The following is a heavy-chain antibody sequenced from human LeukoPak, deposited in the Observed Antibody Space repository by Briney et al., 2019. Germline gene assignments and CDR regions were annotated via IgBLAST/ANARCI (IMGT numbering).Heavy chain of an antibody. CDR1: GFTFSSYS. J-gene: IGHJ6*02. Sequence: GGSLRLSCAAFGFTFSSYSMNWVRQAPEKGLEWVSSISSSSSYIYYADSVKGRFTISRDNAKNSLYLQMSSLRAEDTAVYYCASEYSSSSFYYGLDVWGQGTTVTVSS. CDR3: ASEYSSSSFYYGLDV. V-gene: IGHV3-21*01. CDR2: ISSSSSYI. D-gene: IGHD6-6*01.